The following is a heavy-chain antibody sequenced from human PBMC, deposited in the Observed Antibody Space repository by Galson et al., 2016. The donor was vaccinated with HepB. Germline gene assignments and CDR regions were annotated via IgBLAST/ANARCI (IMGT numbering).Heavy chain of an antibody. CDR1: GFPFHRYN. D-gene: IGHD3-9*01. CDR2: IGVSSSYT. J-gene: IGHJ2*01. V-gene: IGHV3-21*01. CDR3: HSFSFDPPFDL. Sequence: SLRLSCAASGFPFHRYNMNWIRQAPGKGLEWVASIGVSSSYTYHAESVAGRLVISRDTAKQSTFRHMSDLRTEDTALYFCHSFSFDPPFDLWGPGILVAVSS.